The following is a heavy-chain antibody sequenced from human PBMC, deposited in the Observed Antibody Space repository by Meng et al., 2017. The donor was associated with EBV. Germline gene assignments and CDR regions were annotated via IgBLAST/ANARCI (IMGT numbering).Heavy chain of an antibody. CDR3: ARPFPSWQSPRLDPFGA. D-gene: IGHD6-19*01. CDR1: GDSISSFYY. V-gene: IGHV4-39*01. CDR2: VHYTGST. J-gene: IGHJ5*02. Sequence: QLQLRESGPGQVKPSETLSLPCTVSGDSISSFYYWCWIRQPPGRGLEWSGSVHYTGSTYYSPSLKSRVTVSVDTSKNQFSLRLTSVTAADTAVYYCARPFPSWQSPRLDPFGAWGQGTLVTVSS.